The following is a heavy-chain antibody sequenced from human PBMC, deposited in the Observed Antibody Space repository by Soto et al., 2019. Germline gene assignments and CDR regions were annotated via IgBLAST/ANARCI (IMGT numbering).Heavy chain of an antibody. D-gene: IGHD1-26*01. CDR2: IRGSGDTT. J-gene: IGHJ2*01. Sequence: PEGSLRLSCTASGFTFSSYAMSWVRQAPGKGLEWVSAIRGSGDTTYYADSVKGRFSISRDNSKNTLYLQMNSLRAEDTAVYFCATSPDAGVYFHWSFDLWGRGT. V-gene: IGHV3-23*01. CDR1: GFTFSSYA. CDR3: ATSPDAGVYFHWSFDL.